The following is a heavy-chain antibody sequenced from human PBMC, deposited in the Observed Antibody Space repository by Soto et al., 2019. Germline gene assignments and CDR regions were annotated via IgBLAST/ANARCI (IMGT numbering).Heavy chain of an antibody. CDR3: ARSVSFITPRPGY. J-gene: IGHJ4*02. CDR1: GYTFTDYY. D-gene: IGHD6-6*01. Sequence: GASVKVSCKASGYTFTDYYLHWVRQAPGQGLECMGWINPNNGDTNYAQKFQGRVTMTRDTSISTAYMEVSRLRSDDTAVYYCARSVSFITPRPGYWGQGTLVTVSS. V-gene: IGHV1-2*02. CDR2: INPNNGDT.